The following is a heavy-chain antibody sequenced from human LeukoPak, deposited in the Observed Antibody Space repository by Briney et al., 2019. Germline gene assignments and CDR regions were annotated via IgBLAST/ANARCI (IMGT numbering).Heavy chain of an antibody. Sequence: GASVKVSCKASGYTFTSYPISWVRQAPGQGLEWMGWITTYNGNTNYAQKLQGRVTMTTDTSTSTAYMDLRGLRSDDTAVYYCARVGSTRTRYFDLWGRGTLVTVSS. CDR2: ITTYNGNT. CDR3: ARVGSTRTRYFDL. J-gene: IGHJ2*01. D-gene: IGHD2-2*01. CDR1: GYTFTSYP. V-gene: IGHV1-18*01.